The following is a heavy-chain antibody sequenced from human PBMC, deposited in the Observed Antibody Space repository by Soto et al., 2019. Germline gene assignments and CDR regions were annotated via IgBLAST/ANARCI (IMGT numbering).Heavy chain of an antibody. CDR1: GGSFSGYY. CDR3: ARGSNAAMAPVNY. Sequence: LSLTCAVYGGSFSGYYWSWIRQPPGKGLEWIGEINHSGSTNYNPSLKSRVTISVDTSKNQFSLKLSSVTAADTAVYYCARGSNAAMAPVNYCGQGTLVTVSS. CDR2: INHSGST. D-gene: IGHD5-18*01. J-gene: IGHJ4*02. V-gene: IGHV4-34*01.